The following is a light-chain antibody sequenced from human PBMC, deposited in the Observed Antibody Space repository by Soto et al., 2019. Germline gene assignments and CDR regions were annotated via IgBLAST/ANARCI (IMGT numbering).Light chain of an antibody. CDR1: SSNIGNNH. V-gene: IGLV1-51*01. CDR3: GTWDSTLDVAL. J-gene: IGLJ3*02. Sequence: QSVLTQPPSVSAAPGQKVTISCSGGSSNIGNNHVSWYQQLPGTVPKLLIYDSDKRFSGIPDRFSGSKSGASATLDITGLQTGDEGDYYCGTWDSTLDVALFGGGTKLTVL. CDR2: DSD.